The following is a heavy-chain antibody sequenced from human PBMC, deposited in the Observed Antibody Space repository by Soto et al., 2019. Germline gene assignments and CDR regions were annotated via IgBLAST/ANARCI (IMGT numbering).Heavy chain of an antibody. CDR1: GGSISSGGYY. CDR3: ARSPDWGSSPNWFDP. J-gene: IGHJ5*02. Sequence: SETLSLTCTVSGGSISSGGYYWSWIRQHPGKGLEWIGYIYYSGSTYYNPSLKSRVTISVDTSKNQFSLKLSSVTAADTAVYCCARSPDWGSSPNWFDPWGQGTLVTVSS. V-gene: IGHV4-31*03. D-gene: IGHD7-27*01. CDR2: IYYSGST.